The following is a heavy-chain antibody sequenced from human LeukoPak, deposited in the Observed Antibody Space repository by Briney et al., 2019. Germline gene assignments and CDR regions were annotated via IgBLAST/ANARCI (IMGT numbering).Heavy chain of an antibody. V-gene: IGHV4-39*07. CDR3: ARGIHVAVAGTGGNWFDP. Sequence: SETLSLTCTVSGGSISSSSYYWGWIRQPPGKGLEWIGEINHSGSTNYNPSLKSRVTISVDTSKNQFSLKLSSVTAADTALYYCARGIHVAVAGTGGNWFDPWGQGTLVTVSS. D-gene: IGHD6-19*01. J-gene: IGHJ5*02. CDR1: GGSISSSSYY. CDR2: INHSGST.